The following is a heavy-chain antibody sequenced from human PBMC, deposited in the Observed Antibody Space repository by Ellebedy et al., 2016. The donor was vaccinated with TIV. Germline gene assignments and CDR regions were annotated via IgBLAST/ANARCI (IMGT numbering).Heavy chain of an antibody. CDR3: AGVRISVADVDV. CDR2: IYTSGST. CDR1: GGSISSYY. J-gene: IGHJ6*02. Sequence: MPSETLSLTCTVSGGSISSYYWSWIRQPAGKGLEWIGRIYTSGSTNYNPSLKSRVTMSVDTSKNQFSLKLSSVTAADTAVYYCAGVRISVADVDVWGQGTTVTVSS. D-gene: IGHD6-19*01. V-gene: IGHV4-4*07.